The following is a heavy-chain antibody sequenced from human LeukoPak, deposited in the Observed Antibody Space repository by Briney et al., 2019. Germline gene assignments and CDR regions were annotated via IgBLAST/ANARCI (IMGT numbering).Heavy chain of an antibody. V-gene: IGHV3-48*02. Sequence: GGSLRLFCAASGFTFSSYSMNWVRQAPGKGLEWVSYISSSSSTIYYADSVKGRFTISRDNAKNSLYLQMNSLRDEDTAVYYCARDKWGDGYNYDNWFDPWGQGTLVTVSS. CDR1: GFTFSSYS. D-gene: IGHD5-24*01. J-gene: IGHJ5*02. CDR2: ISSSSSTI. CDR3: ARDKWGDGYNYDNWFDP.